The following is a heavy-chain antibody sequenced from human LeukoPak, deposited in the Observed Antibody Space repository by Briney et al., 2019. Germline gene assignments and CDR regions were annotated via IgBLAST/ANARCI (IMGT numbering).Heavy chain of an antibody. CDR1: GYSFTSYW. V-gene: IGHV5-51*01. J-gene: IGHJ6*03. D-gene: IGHD6-13*01. Sequence: GESLKISCKGSGYSFTSYWIGWVRQMPGKGLEWMGIIYPGDSDTRYSPSFQGQVTISADKSISTAYLQWSSLKASDTAMYYCARSPAAAGTRGWYYYYYYYMDVWGKGTTVTVSS. CDR3: ARSPAAAGTRGWYYYYYYYMDV. CDR2: IYPGDSDT.